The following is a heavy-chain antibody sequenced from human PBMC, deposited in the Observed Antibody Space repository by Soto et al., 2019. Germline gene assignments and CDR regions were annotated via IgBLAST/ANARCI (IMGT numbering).Heavy chain of an antibody. Sequence: GGSLRLSCAASGFTFSRYAMEWVRQAPGKGLGWVAVISYDGSNKYYADSVKGRFTISRDNSKNKLYLQVNSLRAEDTAVYYCARAGIEVAGPLDYWGQGTLVTVSS. CDR2: ISYDGSNK. CDR3: ARAGIEVAGPLDY. J-gene: IGHJ4*02. D-gene: IGHD6-19*01. V-gene: IGHV3-30-3*01. CDR1: GFTFSRYA.